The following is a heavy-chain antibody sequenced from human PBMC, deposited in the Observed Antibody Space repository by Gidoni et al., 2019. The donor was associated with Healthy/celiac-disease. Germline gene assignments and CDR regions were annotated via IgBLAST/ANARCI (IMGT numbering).Heavy chain of an antibody. Sequence: EVQLVESGGGLVQPGGSLRLSCAASGLTFSSYWMSWVRQAPGKGLEWVANIKQDGSEKYYVDSVKVRFTISRDNAKNSLYLQMNSLRAEDTAVYYCAREADPHYGDLDYWGQGTLVTVSS. D-gene: IGHD4-17*01. V-gene: IGHV3-7*01. CDR2: IKQDGSEK. J-gene: IGHJ4*02. CDR3: AREADPHYGDLDY. CDR1: GLTFSSYW.